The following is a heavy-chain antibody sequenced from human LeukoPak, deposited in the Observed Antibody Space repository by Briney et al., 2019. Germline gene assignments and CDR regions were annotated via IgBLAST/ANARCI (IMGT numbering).Heavy chain of an antibody. Sequence: PGGSLSLSCAASGFTFSSYAMNWVRQAPGKGLEWVSTISGSGVSTFYADSVKGRFTISRDNSKNTLYVQMNSLRAEDTAVYYCGEKKDGSGSYFDYWGQGTLVTVSS. CDR1: GFTFSSYA. J-gene: IGHJ4*02. V-gene: IGHV3-23*01. CDR2: ISGSGVST. D-gene: IGHD3-22*01. CDR3: GEKKDGSGSYFDY.